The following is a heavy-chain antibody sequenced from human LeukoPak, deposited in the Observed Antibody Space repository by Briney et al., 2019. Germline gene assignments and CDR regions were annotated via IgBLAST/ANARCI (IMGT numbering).Heavy chain of an antibody. CDR3: TTWVGAHFDF. D-gene: IGHD1-26*01. CDR2: IDGPTFRT. V-gene: IGHV3-23*01. J-gene: IGHJ4*02. Sequence: QPGESLILSCAASGFTFSNYAMHWVRQAPGKGLEWVSTIDGPTFRTHYADSVMGRFTISRDNSKNTLYLQMNSLRAEDAAVYFCTTWVGAHFDFWGQGTLVTVSS. CDR1: GFTFSNYA.